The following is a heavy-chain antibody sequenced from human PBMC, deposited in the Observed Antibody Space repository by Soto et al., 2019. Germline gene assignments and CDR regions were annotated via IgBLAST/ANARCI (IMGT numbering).Heavy chain of an antibody. CDR1: GYPFTSYV. CDR2: ISGYNGKT. Sequence: QVQLVQSGGEVRKPGASVTVSCKASGYPFTSYVISWVRQAPGKGLEWMGWISGYNGKTTYAQKVQDRVTMTTDTSTSTVYLELRSLRFDDTAVYYCAREGDVPYYYYGMDVWGQGTTVTVSS. CDR3: AREGDVPYYYYGMDV. V-gene: IGHV1-18*01. D-gene: IGHD2-21*02. J-gene: IGHJ6*02.